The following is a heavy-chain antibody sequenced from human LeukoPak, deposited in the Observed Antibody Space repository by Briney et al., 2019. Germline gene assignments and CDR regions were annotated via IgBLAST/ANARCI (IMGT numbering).Heavy chain of an antibody. D-gene: IGHD6-13*01. J-gene: IGHJ4*02. CDR1: GFTFSTYS. CDR3: AREISDSSRWYGGFDY. Sequence: GGSLRLSCAASGFTFSTYSMNWVRQAPGKGLEWVSVIYSGGSTYYADSVKGRFILSRDDYKNTLSLQISNLRAEDTAVYFCAREISDSSRWYGGFDYWGQGTLVIVSS. V-gene: IGHV3-53*01. CDR2: IYSGGST.